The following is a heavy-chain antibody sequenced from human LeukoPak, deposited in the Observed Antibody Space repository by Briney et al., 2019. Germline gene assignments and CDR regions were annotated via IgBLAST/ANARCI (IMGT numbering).Heavy chain of an antibody. CDR1: GYTFTSYG. V-gene: IGHV1-18*01. J-gene: IGHJ6*03. Sequence: GASVKVSCKASGYTFTSYGISWVRQAPGQGLEWMGWISAYNGNTNYAQKLQGRVTMTTDTSTSTAYMELRSLRSDDTAVYYCARGTFDYDVVTGIHYYYMDVWGTGTAVTVSS. D-gene: IGHD4-17*01. CDR3: ARGTFDYDVVTGIHYYYMDV. CDR2: ISAYNGNT.